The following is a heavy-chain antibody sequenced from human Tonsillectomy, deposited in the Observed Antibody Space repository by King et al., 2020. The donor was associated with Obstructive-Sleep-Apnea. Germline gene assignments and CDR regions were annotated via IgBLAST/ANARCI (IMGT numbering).Heavy chain of an antibody. Sequence: VQLVESGGGLVQPGGSLRLSCAASGFTFSSFWMNWVRQAPGKGLEWVANIRQDGSEKYDVDSVKGRFTISRENAKNSLFLQMNSLRAEDTAVYYCARVGYDDVWGSYHSDYWGQGTLVTVSS. CDR1: GFTFSSFW. CDR2: IRQDGSEK. D-gene: IGHD3-16*02. J-gene: IGHJ4*02. V-gene: IGHV3-7*03. CDR3: ARVGYDDVWGSYHSDY.